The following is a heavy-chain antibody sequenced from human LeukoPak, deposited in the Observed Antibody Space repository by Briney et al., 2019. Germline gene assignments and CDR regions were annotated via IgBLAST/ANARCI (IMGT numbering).Heavy chain of an antibody. Sequence: GGSLRLSCAASGFTFDNAWMSWVRQAPRKGLEWVGRIKRRTDGGTTEYAAPVKGRFTISRDGSENTLYLQMNSLKTEDTAVYYCTTYKYYFDQWGQGTLVTVSS. CDR2: IKRRTDGGTT. CDR3: TTYKYYFDQ. D-gene: IGHD1-14*01. V-gene: IGHV3-15*01. CDR1: GFTFDNAW. J-gene: IGHJ4*02.